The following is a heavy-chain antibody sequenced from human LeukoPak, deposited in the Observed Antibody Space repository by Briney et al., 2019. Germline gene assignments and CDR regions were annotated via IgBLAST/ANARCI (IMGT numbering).Heavy chain of an antibody. V-gene: IGHV1-69*04. Sequence: SVKVSCKASGGTFSSYAISWVRQAPGQGLEWMGRIIPILGIANYAQKFQGRVTMTRDTSISTAYMELSRLRSDDTAVYYCARTLTVQLSFDYWGQGTLVTVSS. CDR3: ARTLTVQLSFDY. J-gene: IGHJ4*02. CDR2: IIPILGIA. D-gene: IGHD5-18*01. CDR1: GGTFSSYA.